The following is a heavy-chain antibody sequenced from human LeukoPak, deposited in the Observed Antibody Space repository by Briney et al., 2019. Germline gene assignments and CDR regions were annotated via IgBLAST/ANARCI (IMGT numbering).Heavy chain of an antibody. CDR1: GLTVSSNY. Sequence: RTGGSLRLSCAASGLTVSSNYMSWVRQAPRKGLEWVSVIYSGGSTYYADSVKGRFTISRDNSKNTPYLQMNSLRAEDTAVYYCARAYDGDAFDIWGQGTMVTVSS. D-gene: IGHD3-22*01. CDR2: IYSGGST. J-gene: IGHJ3*02. CDR3: ARAYDGDAFDI. V-gene: IGHV3-53*01.